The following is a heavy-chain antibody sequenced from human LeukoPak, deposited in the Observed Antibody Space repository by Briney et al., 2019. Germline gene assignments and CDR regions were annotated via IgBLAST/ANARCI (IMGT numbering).Heavy chain of an antibody. CDR3: ARDVQNYYYYYMDV. Sequence: SETLSLTXTVSGGSISSYYWSWIRQPPGKGLEWIGYIYYSGSTNYNPTLRRQVTIPVDTSKNQFSLNLSSVTAADTAVYYCARDVQNYYYYYMDVWGKGTTVTVSS. V-gene: IGHV4-59*01. J-gene: IGHJ6*03. CDR1: GGSISSYY. CDR2: IYYSGST.